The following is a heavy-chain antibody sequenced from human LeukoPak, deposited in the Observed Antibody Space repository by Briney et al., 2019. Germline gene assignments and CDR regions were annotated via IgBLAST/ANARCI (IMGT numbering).Heavy chain of an antibody. CDR2: IYYSGRN. D-gene: IGHD3-10*01. CDR3: VRDSGSGGSGAYYMDV. J-gene: IGHJ6*03. Sequence: IPSETLSLTCTVSGDSISSSSYHWGWIRQPPGKGLEWIGSIYYSGRNYYNTSLKSRVTISVDTAKNQFSLKLSSVTAADTAVYYCVRDSGSGGSGAYYMDVWGKGTTVTVSS. V-gene: IGHV4-39*07. CDR1: GDSISSSSYH.